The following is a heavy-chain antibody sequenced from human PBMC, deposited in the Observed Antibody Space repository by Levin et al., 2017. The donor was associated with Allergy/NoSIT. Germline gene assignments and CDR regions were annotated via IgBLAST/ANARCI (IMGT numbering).Heavy chain of an antibody. J-gene: IGHJ4*02. CDR2: ISGSGGNT. V-gene: IGHV3-23*01. CDR1: GFTFSSYA. D-gene: IGHD5/OR15-5a*01. Sequence: GESLKISCAASGFTFSSYAMSWVRQAPGKGLEWVSGISGSGGNTYYADSVKGRFTISRDNSKNTLNLQMNSLRAEDTAVYYCAKGSSTTTSSRGRDFDYWGQGTLVTVSS. CDR3: AKGSSTTTSSRGRDFDY.